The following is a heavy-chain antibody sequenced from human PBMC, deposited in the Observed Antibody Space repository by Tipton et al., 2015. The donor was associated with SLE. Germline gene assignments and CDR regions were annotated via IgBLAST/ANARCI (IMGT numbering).Heavy chain of an antibody. CDR3: ARDDLGVY. CDR2: VFSNGDT. V-gene: IGHV4-4*08. Sequence: TLSLTCTVSGDFISAYYWTWIRQPPGKGLEWIGNVFSNGDTYCNPSLTSRVTISVDTSRNQFSLKLSSVTAADTAVYYCARDDLGVYWGQGTLVTVSS. J-gene: IGHJ4*02. CDR1: GDFISAYY.